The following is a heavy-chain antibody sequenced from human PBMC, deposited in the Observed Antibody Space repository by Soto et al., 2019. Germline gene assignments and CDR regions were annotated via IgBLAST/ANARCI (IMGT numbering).Heavy chain of an antibody. Sequence: EVQLLESGGGLVQPGGSLRLSCAASGFTFSSYAMSWVRQAPGKGLEWVSAISGSGGSTYYADSVKGRFTISRDNSKNTLYLQMNSLRAEDTAVYYCAKDRNSGSDTLYYFDYWGQGTLVTVSS. CDR3: AKDRNSGSDTLYYFDY. CDR1: GFTFSSYA. CDR2: ISGSGGST. V-gene: IGHV3-23*01. J-gene: IGHJ4*02. D-gene: IGHD1-26*01.